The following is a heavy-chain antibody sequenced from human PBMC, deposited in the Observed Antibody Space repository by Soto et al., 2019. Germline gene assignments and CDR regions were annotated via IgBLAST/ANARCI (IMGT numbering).Heavy chain of an antibody. Sequence: EVQLVESGGGLVQPGGSLRLSCAASGFTFSSYDMHWVRQATGKGLEWVSAIGTAGDTYYPGSVKGRFTISRENAKNSLYLQMNSLRAGDTAVYYCARGDYDILTGYYRYFDLWGRGTLVTVSS. V-gene: IGHV3-13*04. J-gene: IGHJ2*01. D-gene: IGHD3-9*01. CDR1: GFTFSSYD. CDR3: ARGDYDILTGYYRYFDL. CDR2: IGTAGDT.